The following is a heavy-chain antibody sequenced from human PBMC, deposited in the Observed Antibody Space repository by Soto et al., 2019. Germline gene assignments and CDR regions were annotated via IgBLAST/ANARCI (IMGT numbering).Heavy chain of an antibody. CDR2: IYYSGST. D-gene: IGHD3-22*01. CDR1: GGSISSGDYY. Sequence: QVQLQESGPGLVKPSQTLSLTCTVSGGSISSGDYYWSWIRQPPGKGLEWIGYIYYSGSTYYNPSLKDRVTISEHTSNNHSSLKLSSFTASDTAVYYCARVYYYYSSGYYDDNGYAFDFWGQGTMVTVSS. CDR3: ARVYYYYSSGYYDDNGYAFDF. V-gene: IGHV4-30-4*01. J-gene: IGHJ3*01.